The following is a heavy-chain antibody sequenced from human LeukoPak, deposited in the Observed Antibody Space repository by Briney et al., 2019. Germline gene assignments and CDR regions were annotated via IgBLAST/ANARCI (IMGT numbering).Heavy chain of an antibody. CDR1: GYTFTSYG. CDR2: ISAYNGYT. V-gene: IGHV1-18*01. D-gene: IGHD3-22*01. J-gene: IGHJ5*02. CDR3: ARAKYDSSGYYWFDP. Sequence: GASVKVSCKASGYTFTSYGISWVRQAPGQGLEWMGWISAYNGYTKYAEKLQGRVTMTTDTSTGTAYMELRSLRSDDTAVYYCARAKYDSSGYYWFDPWGQGTLVTVSS.